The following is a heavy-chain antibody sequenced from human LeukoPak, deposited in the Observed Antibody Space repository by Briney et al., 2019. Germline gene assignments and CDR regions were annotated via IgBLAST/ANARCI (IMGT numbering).Heavy chain of an antibody. Sequence: GASVKVSCKASGYTFSSYGISWVRQAPGQGLEWMGWISAHNGNTNYAQKLQGRVTMTRDTSISTAYMELSRLRSDDTAVYYCAREAPGQLLYSSSWYPNWFDPWGQGTLVTVSS. CDR2: ISAHNGNT. CDR3: AREAPGQLLYSSSWYPNWFDP. D-gene: IGHD6-13*01. V-gene: IGHV1-18*01. J-gene: IGHJ5*02. CDR1: GYTFSSYG.